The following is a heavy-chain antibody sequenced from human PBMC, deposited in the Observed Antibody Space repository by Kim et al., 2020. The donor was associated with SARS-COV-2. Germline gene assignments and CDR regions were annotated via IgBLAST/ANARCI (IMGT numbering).Heavy chain of an antibody. J-gene: IGHJ4*02. D-gene: IGHD6-13*01. CDR2: ITSSSTDT. CDR3: ARRGTSWYSQIDY. CDR1: GFTFSDYY. V-gene: IGHV3-11*03. Sequence: GGSLRLSSAASGFTFSDYYMSWIRQAPGKGLEWVSYITSSSTDTNYADSVKGRFTISRDNAGNSLYLQMNTLRAEDTAVYYCARRGTSWYSQIDYWGQGTLVAVSA.